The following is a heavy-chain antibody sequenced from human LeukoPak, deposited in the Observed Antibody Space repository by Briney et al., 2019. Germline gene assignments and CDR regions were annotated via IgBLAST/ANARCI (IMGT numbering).Heavy chain of an antibody. J-gene: IGHJ4*02. CDR2: ISGSGGST. D-gene: IGHD6-13*01. V-gene: IGHV3-23*01. Sequence: HSGGSLRLSCAASGFTFSSYAMSWVRQAPGKGLKWVSAISGSGGSTYYADSVKGRFTISRDNSKNTLYLQMNSLRAEDTAVYYCAKDRTAAAAFDYWGQGTLVTVSS. CDR1: GFTFSSYA. CDR3: AKDRTAAAAFDY.